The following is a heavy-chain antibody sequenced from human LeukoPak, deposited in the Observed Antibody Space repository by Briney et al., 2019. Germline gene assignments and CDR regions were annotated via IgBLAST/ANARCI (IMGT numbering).Heavy chain of an antibody. Sequence: PGRSLRLSCAASGFTFSSYGMHWVRQAPGKGLEWVAVIWYDGSNKYYADSVKGRFTISRDNSKNTLYLQMNSLRAEDTAVYYCTRGGIYSQGFDYWGQGSLVIVSS. CDR2: IWYDGSNK. D-gene: IGHD6-13*01. CDR1: GFTFSSYG. CDR3: TRGGIYSQGFDY. V-gene: IGHV3-33*01. J-gene: IGHJ4*02.